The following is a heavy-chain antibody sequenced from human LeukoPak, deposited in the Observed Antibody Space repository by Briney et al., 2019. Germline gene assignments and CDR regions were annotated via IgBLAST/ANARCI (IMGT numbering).Heavy chain of an antibody. CDR3: AKDRQTYYYGSGSYFPGY. CDR1: GFTFSSYA. J-gene: IGHJ4*02. CDR2: ISGSGGST. V-gene: IGHV3-23*01. Sequence: GGSLRLSCAASGFTFSSYAMSWVRQAPGKGLEWVSAISGSGGSTYYADSVTGRFTISRDNSKNTLYLQMNSLRAEDTAVYYCAKDRQTYYYGSGSYFPGYWGQGTLVTVSS. D-gene: IGHD3-10*01.